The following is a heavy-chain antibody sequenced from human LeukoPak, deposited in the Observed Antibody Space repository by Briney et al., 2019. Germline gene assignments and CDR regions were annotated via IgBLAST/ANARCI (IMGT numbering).Heavy chain of an antibody. D-gene: IGHD2-15*01. CDR3: AKDTCSGGSCHWFDP. V-gene: IGHV3-23*01. CDR2: ISGSGGST. CDR1: GFTFSSYA. J-gene: IGHJ5*02. Sequence: PGGSLRLSCAASGFTFSSYAMSWVRQAPGEGLEWVSAISGSGGSTYYADSVKGRFTISRDNSKNTLYLQMNSLRAEDTAVYYCAKDTCSGGSCHWFDPWGQGTLVTVSS.